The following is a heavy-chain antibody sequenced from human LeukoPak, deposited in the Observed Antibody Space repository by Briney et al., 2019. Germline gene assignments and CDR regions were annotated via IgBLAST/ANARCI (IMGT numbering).Heavy chain of an antibody. CDR3: ARVYLYTTGWSAAYCDFMDV. V-gene: IGHV1-18*01. CDR1: TYISSDFG. Sequence: GGSVKVSCKASTYISSDFGISWVRLAPGGGLEWMGWVSGDNGQTNYGHKFYGRVTMTMETSTNTASMELRGLRSDDTAIYYCARVYLYTTGWSAAYCDFMDVWGKGTTVIVSS. D-gene: IGHD3-16*02. J-gene: IGHJ6*03. CDR2: VSGDNGQT.